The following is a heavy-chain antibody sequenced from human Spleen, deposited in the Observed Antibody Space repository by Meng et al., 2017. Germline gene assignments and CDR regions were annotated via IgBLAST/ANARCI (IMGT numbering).Heavy chain of an antibody. CDR2: INHSGST. CDR3: ARSIAAVPFDY. CDR1: GGSFSGYY. V-gene: IGHV4-34*01. D-gene: IGHD6-13*01. J-gene: IGHJ4*02. Sequence: QGQLHQWGAGLLKSSETLSLTCAVYGGSFSGYYWSWIRQPPGKGLEWIGEINHSGSTNYNPSLKSRVTISVDTSKNQFSLKLSSVTAADTAVYYCARSIAAVPFDYWGQGTLVTVSS.